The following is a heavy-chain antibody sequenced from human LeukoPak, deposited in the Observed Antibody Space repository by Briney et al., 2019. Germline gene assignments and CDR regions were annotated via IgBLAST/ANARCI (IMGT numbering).Heavy chain of an antibody. D-gene: IGHD5/OR15-5a*01. CDR1: GFDFTVHR. V-gene: IGHV5-51*01. CDR3: TKLSPISKEVYYGMDV. J-gene: IGHJ6*02. Sequence: GESLKISCKGSGFDFTVHRIAWVRQMPGKGLEWMGIICPGDSNTKYSPPFRGQVTISADKSITTAYLQWSSLKASDTAMYYCTKLSPISKEVYYGMDVWGQGTTVTVSS. CDR2: ICPGDSNT.